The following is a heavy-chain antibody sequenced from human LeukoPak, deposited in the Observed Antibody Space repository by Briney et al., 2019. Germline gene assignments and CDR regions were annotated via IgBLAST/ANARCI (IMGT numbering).Heavy chain of an antibody. CDR1: GFTFSRFP. Sequence: GGSLRLSWAASGFTFSRFPMHWVRQAPGKGLEWVALISSDGSDKKYADSVKGRFTMSRDNSMNTLYLQMRSLRVEDTAVYYCARDYPADHWGQGTLVTVSS. CDR3: ARDYPADH. CDR2: ISSDGSDK. V-gene: IGHV3-30-3*01. J-gene: IGHJ4*02.